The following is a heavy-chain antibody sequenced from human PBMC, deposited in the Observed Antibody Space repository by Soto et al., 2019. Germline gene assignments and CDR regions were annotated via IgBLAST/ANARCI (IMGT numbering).Heavy chain of an antibody. CDR2: IIPIFGTA. Sequence: GASVKVSGKASGGTFSSYAISWVRQAPGQGLEWMGGIIPIFGTANYAQKFQGRVTITADESTSTAYMELSSLRSEDTAVYYCARGPITQHQSSGSFDYWGQGTLVTVSS. CDR3: ARGPITQHQSSGSFDY. V-gene: IGHV1-69*13. J-gene: IGHJ4*02. D-gene: IGHD1-26*01. CDR1: GGTFSSYA.